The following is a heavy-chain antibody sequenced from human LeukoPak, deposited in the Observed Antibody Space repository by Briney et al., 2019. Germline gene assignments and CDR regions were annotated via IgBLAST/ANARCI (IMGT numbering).Heavy chain of an antibody. CDR3: AREDNWNAFDI. V-gene: IGHV1-8*03. CDR1: GYTFTSYG. CDR2: MNPNSGNT. Sequence: ASVKVSCKASGYTFTSYGISWVRQATGQGLEWMGWMNPNSGNTGYAQRFQGRVTITRNTSVSRVYMELSSLRSEDTAVYYCAREDNWNAFDIWGQGTMVTVSS. D-gene: IGHD1-1*01. J-gene: IGHJ3*02.